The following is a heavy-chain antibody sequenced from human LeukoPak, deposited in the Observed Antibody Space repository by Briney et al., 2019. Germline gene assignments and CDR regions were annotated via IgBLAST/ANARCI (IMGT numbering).Heavy chain of an antibody. CDR3: ARVYGSGYDFRGAFDI. D-gene: IGHD5-12*01. J-gene: IGHJ3*02. Sequence: SETLSLTCTVSGGSISTYYWTWIRQPPGKGLEWIGYIYYTGSTNYNPSLKSRVTISVDTSKNQFSLKLSPVTAADTAIYYCARVYGSGYDFRGAFDIWGQGTMVTVSS. CDR2: IYYTGST. CDR1: GGSISTYY. V-gene: IGHV4-59*01.